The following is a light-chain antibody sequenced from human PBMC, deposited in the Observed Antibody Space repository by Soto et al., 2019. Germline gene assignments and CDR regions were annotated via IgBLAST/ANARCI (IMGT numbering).Light chain of an antibody. CDR3: QQYDSYST. CDR2: DAS. CDR1: QSINSL. Sequence: DIQMTQSPSTLSASVGDSVTITCRASQSINSLVAWYQQHPGKAPKLLIYDASSLQNGVPSRFSGSRSGTGFTLTITSLQPDDFATHYCQQYDSYSTFGQGTKLEI. V-gene: IGKV1-5*01. J-gene: IGKJ2*01.